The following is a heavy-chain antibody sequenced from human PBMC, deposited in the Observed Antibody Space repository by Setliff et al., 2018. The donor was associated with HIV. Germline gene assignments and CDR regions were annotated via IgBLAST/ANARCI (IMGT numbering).Heavy chain of an antibody. CDR1: GGSISSHY. J-gene: IGHJ4*02. CDR3: GRQAWDHQSSGYFVDY. Sequence: SETLSLTCTVSGGSISSHYWSWIRQPPGKGLEWIGSIYYSDSINYNPSLKSRVTISVDTPKNQFSLKLSSVTAADTAVYYCGRQAWDHQSSGYFVDYWGQGTLVTVSS. CDR2: IYYSDSI. V-gene: IGHV4-59*11. D-gene: IGHD6-19*01.